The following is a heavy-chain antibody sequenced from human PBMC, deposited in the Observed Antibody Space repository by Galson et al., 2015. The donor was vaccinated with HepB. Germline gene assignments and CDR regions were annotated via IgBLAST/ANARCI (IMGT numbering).Heavy chain of an antibody. CDR2: MNPDSGNT. J-gene: IGHJ6*03. CDR1: GYTFTSYD. V-gene: IGHV1-8*01. CDR3: ARWGYDFRSGYYDYYYYMDV. D-gene: IGHD3-3*01. Sequence: SVKVSCKASGYTFTSYDINWVRQATGQGLEWMGWMNPDSGNTGYAQKFQGRVTMTRNTSISTAYMELSSLRSEDTAVYYCARWGYDFRSGYYDYYYYMDVWGKGTTVTVSS.